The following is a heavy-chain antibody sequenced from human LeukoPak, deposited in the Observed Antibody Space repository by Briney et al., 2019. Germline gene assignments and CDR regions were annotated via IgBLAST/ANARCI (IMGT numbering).Heavy chain of an antibody. CDR2: VYTSGST. CDR1: GGSISNYY. V-gene: IGHV4-4*07. D-gene: IGHD1-14*01. Sequence: SETLSLTCTVSGGSISNYYWSWIRQPAGKGLEWIGHVYTSGSTNYNPSLKSRVTMSVDTSKNQFSLRLSSVTAADTAVYYCARRPRANVKGAFDYWGQGTLVTVSS. J-gene: IGHJ4*02. CDR3: ARRPRANVKGAFDY.